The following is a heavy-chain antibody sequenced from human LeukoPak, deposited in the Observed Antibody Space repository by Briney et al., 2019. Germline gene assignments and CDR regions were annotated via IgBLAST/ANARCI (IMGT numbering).Heavy chain of an antibody. CDR2: LNNRATTT. CDR1: GFIFTNFA. CDR3: AKESPYASPRNYYFDY. J-gene: IGHJ4*02. V-gene: IGHV3-23*01. Sequence: GGSLRLSCTASGFIFTNFAMSWVRQAPGKGPEWVSALNNRATTTYYADSVKGRFTISRDNSKNTLYLQMDSLRVEDTAIYYCAKESPYASPRNYYFDYWGQGTLVTVSS.